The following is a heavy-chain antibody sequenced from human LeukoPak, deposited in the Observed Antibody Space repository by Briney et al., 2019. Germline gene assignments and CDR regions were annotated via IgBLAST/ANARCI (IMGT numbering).Heavy chain of an antibody. CDR3: AKDSGMGDAFDI. D-gene: IGHD3-10*01. Sequence: GGSLRLSCVASGFSFSTYWMHWVRQAPGKGLVWVSRIDNGGTTTLYADSVKGRFTISRDNAKNSLYLQMNSLRAEDTALYYCAKDSGMGDAFDIWGQGTMVTVSS. CDR2: IDNGGTTT. CDR1: GFSFSTYW. J-gene: IGHJ3*02. V-gene: IGHV3-74*01.